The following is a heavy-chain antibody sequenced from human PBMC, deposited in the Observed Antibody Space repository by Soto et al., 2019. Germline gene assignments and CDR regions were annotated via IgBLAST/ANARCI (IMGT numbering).Heavy chain of an antibody. Sequence: WETLSLTCTVSGDSVSSGNYYWSWIRQPPGKGLERIGSIYFTGNTNYNPSLKSRLTMSIDTSRNLFSLRLGSVTAADTAVYYCGRVPVDTYMIYWSDPWGQGTLVTVSS. CDR3: GRVPVDTYMIYWSDP. V-gene: IGHV4-61*01. CDR1: GDSVSSGNYY. D-gene: IGHD3-16*01. CDR2: IYFTGNT. J-gene: IGHJ5*02.